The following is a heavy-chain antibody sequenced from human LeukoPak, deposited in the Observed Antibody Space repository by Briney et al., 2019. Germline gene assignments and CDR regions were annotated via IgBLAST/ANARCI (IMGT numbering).Heavy chain of an antibody. CDR1: GFTFSDYY. D-gene: IGHD2-15*01. CDR3: ARVPGRYAFDF. J-gene: IGHJ3*01. V-gene: IGHV3-11*03. CDR2: ISTSGSST. Sequence: GGSLRLSCAASGFTFSDYYMSWIRQAPGKGPEWVSYISTSGSSTNYADSVKGRFTISRDNAKSSLYLQMDRLRAEDTAVYYCARVPGRYAFDFWGQGTMVTVSS.